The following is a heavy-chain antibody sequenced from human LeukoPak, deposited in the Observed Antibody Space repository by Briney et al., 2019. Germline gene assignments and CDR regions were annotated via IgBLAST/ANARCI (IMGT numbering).Heavy chain of an antibody. J-gene: IGHJ3*02. D-gene: IGHD1-26*01. Sequence: GGSLRLSCAASGFTFSSYGMHWVRQAPGKGLEWVAVISYDGSNKYYADSVKGRFTISRDNSKNTLYLQMNSLRAEDTAVYYCAKHGSYGAFDIWGQGTMVTVSS. CDR3: AKHGSYGAFDI. CDR1: GFTFSSYG. CDR2: ISYDGSNK. V-gene: IGHV3-30*18.